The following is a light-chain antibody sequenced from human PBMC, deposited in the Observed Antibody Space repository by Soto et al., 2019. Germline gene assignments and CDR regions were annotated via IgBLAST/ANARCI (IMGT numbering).Light chain of an antibody. V-gene: IGKV1-5*03. CDR2: QAS. Sequence: DIQMTQSPSTLSARVGDRVSITCRASETISNLMAWYQQKPGQAPNLLIYQASNLESGVPSRFSGSGSGTEFTLTISSLQPDDLATYYCQQCHSYPLTFGGGTKVDI. CDR1: ETISNL. J-gene: IGKJ4*01. CDR3: QQCHSYPLT.